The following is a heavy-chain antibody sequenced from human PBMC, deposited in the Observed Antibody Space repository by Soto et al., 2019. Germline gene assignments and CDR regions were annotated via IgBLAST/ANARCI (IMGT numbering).Heavy chain of an antibody. Sequence: QVQLQQWGAGRLKPSETLSLTCAVYGGSFSGYYWGWIRQPPGKGLEWIGEINHSGRTNYNPSLKSRVTISVDTSKNQFSLKLSSVTAADTAVYYCARGLVGASIRLDYWGQGTLVTVSS. D-gene: IGHD1-26*01. J-gene: IGHJ4*02. V-gene: IGHV4-34*01. CDR3: ARGLVGASIRLDY. CDR2: INHSGRT. CDR1: GGSFSGYY.